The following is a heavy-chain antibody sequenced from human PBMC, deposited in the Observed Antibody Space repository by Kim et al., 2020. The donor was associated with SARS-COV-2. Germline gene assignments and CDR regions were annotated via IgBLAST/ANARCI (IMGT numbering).Heavy chain of an antibody. CDR3: AKEYGEYQLLFLFDY. CDR2: ISGSGGST. D-gene: IGHD2-2*01. V-gene: IGHV3-23*01. Sequence: GGSLRLSCAASGFTFSSYAMSWVRQAPGKGLEWVAAISGSGGSTYYADSVKGRFTISRDNSKNTLYLQMNSLRAEDTAVYYCAKEYGEYQLLFLFDYWGPGTLVTVSS. CDR1: GFTFSSYA. J-gene: IGHJ4*02.